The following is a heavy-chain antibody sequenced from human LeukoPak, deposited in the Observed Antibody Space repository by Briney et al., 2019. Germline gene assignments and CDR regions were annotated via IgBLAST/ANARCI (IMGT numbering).Heavy chain of an antibody. Sequence: GSLRLSCAASGFTFSSYWMQWVRQAPGKGLVWVSRSKSDGSTNYADSVKGRVTISRDNAKNTLSLQMTSLRAADTGVYYCARAPSEIGGYYPEYFRHWGQGTLVTVSS. CDR2: SKSDGST. V-gene: IGHV3-74*01. D-gene: IGHD3-22*01. CDR1: GFTFSSYW. CDR3: ARAPSEIGGYYPEYFRH. J-gene: IGHJ1*01.